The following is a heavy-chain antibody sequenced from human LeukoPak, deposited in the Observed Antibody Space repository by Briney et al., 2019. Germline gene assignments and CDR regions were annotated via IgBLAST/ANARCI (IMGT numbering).Heavy chain of an antibody. Sequence: SETLSLTCAVSGYSIGSGYYWGWIRQPPGKGLEWIGSIYHSGSTYYNPSLKSRVTISVDTSKNQFSLKLSSVTAADTAVYYCARTLYSSSSAYFQHWGQGTLVTVSS. D-gene: IGHD6-6*01. V-gene: IGHV4-38-2*01. J-gene: IGHJ1*01. CDR3: ARTLYSSSSAYFQH. CDR2: IYHSGST. CDR1: GYSIGSGYY.